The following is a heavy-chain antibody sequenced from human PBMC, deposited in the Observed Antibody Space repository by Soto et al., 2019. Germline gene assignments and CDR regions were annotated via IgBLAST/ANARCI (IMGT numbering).Heavy chain of an antibody. Sequence: PGGSLRLSCAASGFTFSSYGMHWVRQAPGKGLEWVAVISYDGSNKYYADSVKGRFTISRDNSKNTLYLQMNSLRAEDTAVYYCAKVVPNYYDSSSFDYWGRGTLVTVSS. CDR1: GFTFSSYG. CDR3: AKVVPNYYDSSSFDY. J-gene: IGHJ4*02. CDR2: ISYDGSNK. D-gene: IGHD3-22*01. V-gene: IGHV3-30*18.